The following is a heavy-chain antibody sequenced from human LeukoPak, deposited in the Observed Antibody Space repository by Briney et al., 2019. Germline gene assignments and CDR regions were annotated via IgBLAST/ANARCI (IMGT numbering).Heavy chain of an antibody. CDR2: INSNTGGT. J-gene: IGHJ3*02. Sequence: ASVKVSCKASGYTLTDYYLHWVRQAPGQGLEWMGRINSNTGGTNYAQTFQDRVTMTRDTSINTAYMELNRLRSDDTALYFCARDNYFENVGFDIWGQGTVVTVSS. CDR1: GYTLTDYY. CDR3: ARDNYFENVGFDI. V-gene: IGHV1-2*06. D-gene: IGHD2/OR15-2a*01.